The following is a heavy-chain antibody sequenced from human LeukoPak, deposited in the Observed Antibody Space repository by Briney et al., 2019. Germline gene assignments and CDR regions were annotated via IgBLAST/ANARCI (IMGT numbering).Heavy chain of an antibody. CDR3: ARDLNPSSSGWYDTFDH. Sequence: GGSLRLSCAASGFTFSDYALHWVRQSPAKGLEWVAVISKDAGHEFYADSVKGRFTVSRDNSMDTVTLLMNSLTPDDTAVYYCARDLNPSSSGWYDTFDHWGYGTLVTVSS. D-gene: IGHD6-19*01. CDR1: GFTFSDYA. J-gene: IGHJ4*01. CDR2: ISKDAGHE. V-gene: IGHV3-30*04.